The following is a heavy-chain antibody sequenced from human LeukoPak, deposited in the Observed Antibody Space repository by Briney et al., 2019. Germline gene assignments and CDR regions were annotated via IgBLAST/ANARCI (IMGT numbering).Heavy chain of an antibody. CDR2: ISAYNGNT. D-gene: IGHD3-16*02. CDR3: ARDLYDYVWGSYRPIGASDY. CDR1: GYTFTSYG. J-gene: IGHJ4*02. V-gene: IGHV1-18*01. Sequence: ASVKVSCKASGYTFTSYGISWVRQAPGQGLEWMGWISAYNGNTNYAQKLQGRVTMTTDTSTSTAYMELRSLRSDDTAVYYCARDLYDYVWGSYRPIGASDYWGQGTLVTVSS.